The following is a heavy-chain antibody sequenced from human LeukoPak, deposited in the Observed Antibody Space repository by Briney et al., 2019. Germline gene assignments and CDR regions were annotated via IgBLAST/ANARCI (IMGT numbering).Heavy chain of an antibody. CDR2: ISYDGSNK. CDR1: GFTFSSYA. J-gene: IGHJ4*02. CDR3: ARDRHSSSWYYFDY. D-gene: IGHD6-13*01. V-gene: IGHV3-30-3*01. Sequence: PGGSLRLSCAASGFTFSSYAMHWVRQAPRKGLEWVAVISYDGSNKYYADSVKGRFTISRDNSKNTLYLQMNSLRAEDTAVYYCARDRHSSSWYYFDYWGQGTLVTVSS.